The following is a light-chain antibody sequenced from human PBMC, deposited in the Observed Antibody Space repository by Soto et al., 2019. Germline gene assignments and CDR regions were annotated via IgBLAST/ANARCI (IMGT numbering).Light chain of an antibody. V-gene: IGKV3D-20*02. J-gene: IGKJ4*02. CDR1: ESVSSNY. CDR3: QVSSNEPRE. CDR2: GAS. Sequence: EIVLTQSPGALSSSPGERISLSCRASESVSSNYLAWYQQKPGQAPRLLIYGASNRATGIPARFSGSGSGTDLTLTISSQEPGVCEVYYCQVSSNEPREFRGGTKVDIK.